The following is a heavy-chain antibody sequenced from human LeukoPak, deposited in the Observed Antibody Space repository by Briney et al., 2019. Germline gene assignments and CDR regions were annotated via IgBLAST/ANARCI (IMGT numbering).Heavy chain of an antibody. CDR3: ARGTYYYDSSGYLRFYYFDY. J-gene: IGHJ4*02. CDR1: GGSISSYY. D-gene: IGHD3-22*01. V-gene: IGHV4-59*08. Sequence: PSETLSLTCTVSGGSISSYYWSWIRQPPGKGLEWIGYIYYSGSTNYNPSLKSRVTISVDTSKNQFSLKLSSVTAADTAVYYCARGTYYYDSSGYLRFYYFDYWGQGTLVTVSS. CDR2: IYYSGST.